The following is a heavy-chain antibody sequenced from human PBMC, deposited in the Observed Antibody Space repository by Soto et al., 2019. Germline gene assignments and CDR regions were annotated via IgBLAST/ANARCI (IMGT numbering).Heavy chain of an antibody. D-gene: IGHD2-15*01. J-gene: IGHJ5*02. CDR2: IWCDGSNI. CDR1: GFTFSSYS. Sequence: GGSLRLCCAASGFTFSSYSMNWVRQAPGKGLEWVAFIWCDGSNIYYADSVKGRFTISRDNSKNTLYLQMNSLRAEDTAVYYCARDLAVAATHNWFDPWGQGTLVTVSS. CDR3: ARDLAVAATHNWFDP. V-gene: IGHV3-33*08.